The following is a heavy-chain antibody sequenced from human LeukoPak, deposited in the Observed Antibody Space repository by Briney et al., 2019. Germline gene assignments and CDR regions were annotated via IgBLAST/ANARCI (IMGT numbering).Heavy chain of an antibody. CDR2: ISGSDSST. CDR1: GFTFSRFT. V-gene: IGHV3-23*01. J-gene: IGHJ4*02. D-gene: IGHD4-23*01. Sequence: GGSLRLSCAASGFTFSRFTIICVPQAPGKGLECVSGISGSDSSTYYADSVKGRFTISRDNTKNTLYLQMNSLRGEDTAVYYCAKGGGWLYYFDYWGQGTLVTVSS. CDR3: AKGGGWLYYFDY.